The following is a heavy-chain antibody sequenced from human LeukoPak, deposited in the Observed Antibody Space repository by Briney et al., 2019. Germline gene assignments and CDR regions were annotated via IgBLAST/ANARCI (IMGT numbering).Heavy chain of an antibody. CDR1: GFTFSSYA. D-gene: IGHD3-10*02. CDR3: AKERGSNVRGVITSD. Sequence: GGSLRLSCAASGFTFSSYAMSWVPQAPGKGLEWGSAISGSGGITYYADSVKGRVTISRENSKNTLYLKMNSLRDEDTAVYYCAKERGSNVRGVITSDWGQGTLVTVSS. J-gene: IGHJ4*02. CDR2: ISGSGGIT. V-gene: IGHV3-23*01.